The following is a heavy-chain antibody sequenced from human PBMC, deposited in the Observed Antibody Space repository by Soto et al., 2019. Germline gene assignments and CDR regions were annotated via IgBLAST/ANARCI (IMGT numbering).Heavy chain of an antibody. D-gene: IGHD3-10*01. CDR1: GGTFSSYT. V-gene: IGHV1-69*02. CDR3: ASLMSSGYYYGMDV. J-gene: IGHJ6*02. Sequence: QVQLVQSGAEVKKPGSSVKVSCKASGGTFSSYTISWVRQAPGQGLEWMGRIIPILGIANYAQKFQGRVTVTAVNAAITAYMELSSLRSEDTAVYYCASLMSSGYYYGMDVWGQGTTVTVSS. CDR2: IIPILGIA.